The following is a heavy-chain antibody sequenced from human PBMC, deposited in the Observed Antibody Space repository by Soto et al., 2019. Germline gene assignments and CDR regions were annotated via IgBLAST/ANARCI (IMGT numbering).Heavy chain of an antibody. D-gene: IGHD6-19*01. CDR3: ARLLRHIPVAGRGVY. V-gene: IGHV4-61*01. CDR2: IHNSGTT. J-gene: IGHJ4*02. CDR1: GGSVSSGSCY. Sequence: SETLSLTCTVSGGSVSSGSCYWSWIRQPPGKGLEWIGYIHNSGTTNYNASLDSRVTMSIDTSKNQFSLKLSSVTAADTALYYCARLLRHIPVAGRGVYWGQRTLVTVSS.